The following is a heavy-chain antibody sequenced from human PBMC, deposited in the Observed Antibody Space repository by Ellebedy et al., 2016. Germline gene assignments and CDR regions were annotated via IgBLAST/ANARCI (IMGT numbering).Heavy chain of an antibody. D-gene: IGHD6-19*01. J-gene: IGHJ3*01. V-gene: IGHV4-59*01. CDR2: VFHTGIA. Sequence: SETLSLTCSVSGVSLSSDYWNWIRRPPGKGLEWIGYVFHTGIAIYNPSLKSRVTMSVDTSRSQFSLRLTSVTAADTAVYYCAKWNGGWYAFDVWGQGTMVTVSS. CDR3: AKWNGGWYAFDV. CDR1: GVSLSSDY.